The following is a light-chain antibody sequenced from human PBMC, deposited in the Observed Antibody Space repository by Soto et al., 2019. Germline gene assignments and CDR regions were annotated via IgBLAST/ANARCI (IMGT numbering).Light chain of an antibody. CDR2: GVV. CDR1: GNDVGAYNY. Sequence: QSVLTQPRSVSGSPGQSVTISCTGTGNDVGAYNYVSWYQQHSGRPPKLLIYGVVRWPSGVPDRFSGSKSGNTASLTISGLQAGDEADYYCTAFSANRVYLFGPGTKVTVL. CDR3: TAFSANRVYL. J-gene: IGLJ1*01. V-gene: IGLV2-11*01.